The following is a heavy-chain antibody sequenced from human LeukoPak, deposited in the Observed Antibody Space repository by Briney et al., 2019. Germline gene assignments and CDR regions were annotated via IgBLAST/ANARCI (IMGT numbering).Heavy chain of an antibody. CDR1: GYSFPIYW. J-gene: IGHJ4*02. D-gene: IGHD4-17*01. CDR3: ARQGLDGDYVDY. Sequence: LGESLKISCQVSGYSFPIYWINWVRQMPGKGLEWMGRIDPSDSYTNYSPSFQGHVTISTDKSISTAYLQWSSLKASDTAMYYCARQGLDGDYVDYWGQGTLVTVSS. CDR2: IDPSDSYT. V-gene: IGHV5-10-1*01.